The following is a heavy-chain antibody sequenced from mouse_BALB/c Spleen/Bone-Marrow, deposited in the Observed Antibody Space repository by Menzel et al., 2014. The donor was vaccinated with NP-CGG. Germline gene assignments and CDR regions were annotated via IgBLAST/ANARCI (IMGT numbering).Heavy chain of an antibody. Sequence: QVQLQQPGPELVKPGASVKISCKASGYAFSSSWMNWVKQRPGQGLEWIGRIYPGDGDTNYNGKFKGKATLTAAKSSSTAYMQLSSLTSVDSAVYFCARSDGYRTMDYWGQGTSVTVSS. J-gene: IGHJ4*01. CDR2: IYPGDGDT. D-gene: IGHD2-3*01. CDR3: ARSDGYRTMDY. V-gene: IGHV1-82*01. CDR1: GYAFSSSW.